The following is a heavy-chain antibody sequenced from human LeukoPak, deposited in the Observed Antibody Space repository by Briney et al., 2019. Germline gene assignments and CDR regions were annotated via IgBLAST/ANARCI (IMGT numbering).Heavy chain of an antibody. V-gene: IGHV3-49*04. J-gene: IGHJ4*02. CDR3: TRGYCSGGSCYSPFDY. CDR2: IRSKAYGGTT. D-gene: IGHD2-15*01. Sequence: PGGSLRLSCAASGFTFSSYWMSWVRQAPGKGLEWVGFIRSKAYGGTTEYAASVKGRFTISRDDSKSIAYLQMNSLKTEDTAVYYCTRGYCSGGSCYSPFDYWGQGTLVTVSS. CDR1: GFTFSSYW.